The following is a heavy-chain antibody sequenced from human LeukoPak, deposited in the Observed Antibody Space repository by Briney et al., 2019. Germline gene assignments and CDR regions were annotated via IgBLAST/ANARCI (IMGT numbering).Heavy chain of an antibody. CDR3: AKGPNYYDSSGDAFDI. J-gene: IGHJ3*02. D-gene: IGHD3-22*01. CDR1: GFTFSRYG. Sequence: GGSLRLSCAASGFTFSRYGVHWVRQAPGKGLEWVAFIWYDGSNKYYADSVKGRFTISRDNSKNTLYLQMNSLRAEDTAVYYCAKGPNYYDSSGDAFDICGQGTMVTVSS. V-gene: IGHV3-30*02. CDR2: IWYDGSNK.